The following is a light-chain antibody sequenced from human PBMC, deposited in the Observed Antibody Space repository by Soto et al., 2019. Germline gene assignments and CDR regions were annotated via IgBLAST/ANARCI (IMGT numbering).Light chain of an antibody. CDR2: AAS. Sequence: DIQMTQSPSSLSASVGDRVTITCRASQGIRNDLTWYQQKLGKAPKRLITAASSLQSGVPSRFSGSGSGTEFTLTISSLQPEDPATYYCLQHNSDPFTFGGGTKVEIE. CDR1: QGIRND. V-gene: IGKV1-17*01. J-gene: IGKJ4*01. CDR3: LQHNSDPFT.